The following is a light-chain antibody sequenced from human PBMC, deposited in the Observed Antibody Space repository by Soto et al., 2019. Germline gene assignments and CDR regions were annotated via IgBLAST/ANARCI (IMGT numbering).Light chain of an antibody. CDR2: TAS. CDR1: QDISTW. J-gene: IGKJ4*01. Sequence: DIQMTQSPSSVSASVGDRVTITCRASQDISTWLAWFQQKPGEAPRLLIYTASSLHSGVPSRFSGSGSGTDFTLTISSLQPEDFATYYRQQGNSFPLTFGGGTKVEIK. CDR3: QQGNSFPLT. V-gene: IGKV1-12*01.